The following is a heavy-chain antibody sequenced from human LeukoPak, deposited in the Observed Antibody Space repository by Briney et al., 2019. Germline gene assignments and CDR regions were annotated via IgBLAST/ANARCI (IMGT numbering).Heavy chain of an antibody. CDR2: IRSKAYGGTT. V-gene: IGHV3-49*03. D-gene: IGHD5-12*01. CDR3: TRYGIVATIYYYYYMDV. CDR1: GFTFGDYA. J-gene: IGHJ6*03. Sequence: GGSLRLSCTASGFTFGDYAMSWFRQAPGKGLEWVGFIRSKAYGGTTEYAASVKGSFTISRDDSKSIAYLQMNSLKTEDTAVYYCTRYGIVATIYYYYYMDVWGKGTTVTVSS.